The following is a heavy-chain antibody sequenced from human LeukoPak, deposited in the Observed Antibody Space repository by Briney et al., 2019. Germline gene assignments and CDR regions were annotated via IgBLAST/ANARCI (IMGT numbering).Heavy chain of an antibody. CDR3: ARRASGWYYFDY. J-gene: IGHJ4*02. V-gene: IGHV4-59*08. D-gene: IGHD6-19*01. Sequence: PSENLSLTWTVSGGSISSYYWSWIRQPPGKGLEWIGYIYYSGSTNYNPSLKSRVTISVDTSKNQFSLKLSSVTAADTAVYYCARRASGWYYFDYWGQGTLVTVSS. CDR1: GGSISSYY. CDR2: IYYSGST.